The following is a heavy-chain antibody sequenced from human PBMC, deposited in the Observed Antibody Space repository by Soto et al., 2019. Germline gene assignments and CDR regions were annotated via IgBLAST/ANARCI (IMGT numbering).Heavy chain of an antibody. J-gene: IGHJ4*02. CDR3: ARHDPGMALDY. V-gene: IGHV4-59*08. D-gene: IGHD6-13*01. CDR1: GGSISSYY. CDR2: IYYSGST. Sequence: SETLSLTCTVSGGSISSYYWSWIRQPPGKGLEWIGYIYYSGSTNYNPSLKSRVTISVDTSKNQFSLKLSSVTAADTAVYYCARHDPGMALDYWGQGTLVTVSS.